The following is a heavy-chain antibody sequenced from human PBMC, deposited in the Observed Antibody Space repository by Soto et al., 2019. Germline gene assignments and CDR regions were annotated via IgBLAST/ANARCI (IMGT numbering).Heavy chain of an antibody. CDR2: IKQDGSEK. CDR3: ARGFFSMVRGGPRETGP. V-gene: IGHV3-7*01. Sequence: GGSLRLSCAASGFTFSSYWMSWVRQAPGKGLEWVANIKQDGSEKYYVDSVKGRFTISRDNAKNSLYLQMNSLRAEDTAVYYCARGFFSMVRGGPRETGPWGQGTLVTVSS. CDR1: GFTFSSYW. J-gene: IGHJ5*02. D-gene: IGHD3-10*01.